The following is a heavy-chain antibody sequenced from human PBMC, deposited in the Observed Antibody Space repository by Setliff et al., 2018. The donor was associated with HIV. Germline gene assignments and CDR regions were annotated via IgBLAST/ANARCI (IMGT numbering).Heavy chain of an antibody. Sequence: PGGSLRLSCAASGFTFSNYEMSWVRQAPGKGPEWVSYITGSGDTIYYADSVKGRFTMSRDNAKDSVYLQMNTLRVEDTAVYYCARDLRWYDSSGSHDAFDIWGQGTMVTVSS. CDR1: GFTFSNYE. CDR3: ARDLRWYDSSGSHDAFDI. CDR2: ITGSGDTI. J-gene: IGHJ3*02. V-gene: IGHV3-48*03. D-gene: IGHD3-22*01.